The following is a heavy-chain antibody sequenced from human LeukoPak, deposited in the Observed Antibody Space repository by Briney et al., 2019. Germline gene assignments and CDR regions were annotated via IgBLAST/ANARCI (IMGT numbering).Heavy chain of an antibody. D-gene: IGHD3-10*01. Sequence: SETLSLTCAVYGGSFSGYYWSWIRQPPGKGLEWIGEINHSGSTNYNPSLKSRVTISVDTSKNQFSLKLSSVTAADTAVYYCARAVPGSAYFDYWGQGTLVTVSS. CDR3: ARAVPGSAYFDY. CDR1: GGSFSGYY. CDR2: INHSGST. V-gene: IGHV4-34*01. J-gene: IGHJ4*02.